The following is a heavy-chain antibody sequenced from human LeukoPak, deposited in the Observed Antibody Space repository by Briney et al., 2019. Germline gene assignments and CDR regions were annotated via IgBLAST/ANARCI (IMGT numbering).Heavy chain of an antibody. J-gene: IGHJ6*02. CDR1: GYTFTSYY. CDR2: INPSGGST. D-gene: IGHD3-3*01. Sequence: ASVKVSCKASGYTFTSYYMHWVRQAPGQGLEWMGIINPSGGSTSYAQKFQGRVTMTRDTSMSTVYMELSSLRSEDTAVYYCARGGFLEWPSFYGMDVWGQGTTVTVSS. CDR3: ARGGFLEWPSFYGMDV. V-gene: IGHV1-46*01.